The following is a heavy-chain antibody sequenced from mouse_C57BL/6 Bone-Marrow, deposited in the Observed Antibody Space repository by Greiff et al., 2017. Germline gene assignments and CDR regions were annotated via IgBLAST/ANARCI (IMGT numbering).Heavy chain of an antibody. D-gene: IGHD2-5*01. CDR3: ARGPAYYSNYPLAD. J-gene: IGHJ3*01. Sequence: QVQLKESGPELVKPGASVKISCKASGYAFSSSWMNWVKQRPGKGLEWIGRIYPGDGDTNYNGKFKGKATLTADKSSSTAYMQLSSLTSEDSAVYFCARGPAYYSNYPLADWGQGTLVTVSA. CDR2: IYPGDGDT. V-gene: IGHV1-82*01. CDR1: GYAFSSSW.